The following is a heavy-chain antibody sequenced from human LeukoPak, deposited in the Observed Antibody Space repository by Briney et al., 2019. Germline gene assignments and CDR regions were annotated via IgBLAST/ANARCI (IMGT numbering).Heavy chain of an antibody. D-gene: IGHD1-7*01. J-gene: IGHJ4*02. CDR1: GYTFSSYG. V-gene: IGHV1-18*01. CDR3: ARVHAYCGTSTTGCLDY. Sequence: ASVKVSCKTSGYTFSSYGVSWVRQAPGQGLEWRGWISAYNGNTDYAQKFQGRITMTTDTSTSRADMELRSLRSDDTAVYYCARVHAYCGTSTTGCLDYWGQGTLVTVSS. CDR2: ISAYNGNT.